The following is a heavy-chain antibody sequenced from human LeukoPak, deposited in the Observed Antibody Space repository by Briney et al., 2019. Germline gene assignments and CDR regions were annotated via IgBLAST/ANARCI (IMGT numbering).Heavy chain of an antibody. CDR3: ARINGSRWYDF. Sequence: ASVKVSCKASGYTFTGYYMHWVRQAPGQGLEWMGWINPNIGDTNYAQKFQGRVTMTRDTSISTAYMELSRLRFDDTAVYYCARINGSRWYDFWGQGTLVTVSS. CDR1: GYTFTGYY. J-gene: IGHJ4*02. V-gene: IGHV1-2*02. CDR2: INPNIGDT. D-gene: IGHD6-13*01.